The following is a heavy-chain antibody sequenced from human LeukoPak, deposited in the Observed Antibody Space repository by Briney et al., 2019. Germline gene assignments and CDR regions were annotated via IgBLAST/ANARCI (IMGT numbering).Heavy chain of an antibody. Sequence: ASVKVSCKASGGTFSSYAISWVRQAPGQGLEWMGGIIPIFGTANYAQKFQGRVTITTDESTSTAYMELSSLRSEDTAVYYCASARGMATTGILDYWGQGTLVTVSS. J-gene: IGHJ4*02. CDR2: IIPIFGTA. V-gene: IGHV1-69*05. CDR1: GGTFSSYA. D-gene: IGHD5-24*01. CDR3: ASARGMATTGILDY.